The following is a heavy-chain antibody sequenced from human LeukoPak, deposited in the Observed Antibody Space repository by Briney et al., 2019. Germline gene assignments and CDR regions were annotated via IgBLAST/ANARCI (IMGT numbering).Heavy chain of an antibody. V-gene: IGHV3-48*01. D-gene: IGHD3-22*01. CDR1: GFTFSFYS. Sequence: GGSLRLSCAASGFTFSFYSMNWVRQAPGKGLEWVSYISRSSSSSTIYYADSVKGRFTISRDNSKNTLYLQMNSLRAEDTAVYYCARGRHYYDSSPFGYWGQGTLVTVSS. J-gene: IGHJ4*02. CDR2: ISRSSSSSTI. CDR3: ARGRHYYDSSPFGY.